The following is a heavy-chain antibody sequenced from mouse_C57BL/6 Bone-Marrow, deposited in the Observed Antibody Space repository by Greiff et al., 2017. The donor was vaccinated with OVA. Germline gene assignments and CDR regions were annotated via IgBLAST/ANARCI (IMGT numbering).Heavy chain of an antibody. CDR2: IDPENGDT. CDR3: ASYGNFDY. CDR1: GFNFKDDY. Sequence: VHVKQSGAELVRPGASVTLSCTASGFNFKDDYMHWVKQRPEQGLEWIGWIDPENGDTEYASKFQGKATITADTSSNTAYLQLSSLTSEDTAVYYCASYGNFDYWGQGTTLTVSS. V-gene: IGHV14-4*01. J-gene: IGHJ2*01. D-gene: IGHD2-1*01.